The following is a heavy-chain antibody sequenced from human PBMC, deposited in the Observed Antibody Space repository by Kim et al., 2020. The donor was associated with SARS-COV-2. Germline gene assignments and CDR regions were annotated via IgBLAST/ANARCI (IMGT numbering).Heavy chain of an antibody. CDR3: TKDLRGDSSGYYSYYFDY. V-gene: IGHV3-43*01. D-gene: IGHD3-22*01. J-gene: IGHJ4*02. Sequence: KGRFTISRDDSKNSLYLQMKSLRIEDTALYYCTKDLRGDSSGYYSYYFDYWGQGTLVTVSS.